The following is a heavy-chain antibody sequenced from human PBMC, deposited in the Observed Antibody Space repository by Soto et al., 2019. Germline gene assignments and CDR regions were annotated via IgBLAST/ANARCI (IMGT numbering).Heavy chain of an antibody. CDR3: VRDGSKTLRDWFDP. J-gene: IGHJ5*02. CDR2: VYATGTT. Sequence: SETLSLTCIVSGGSISKFYWSWIRKTAGKGLEWMGRVYATGTTDYNPSLRSRVAMSVDISRKTFSLRLTSVTAADTGMYYCVRDGSKTLRDWFDPWGQGKLVTVSS. V-gene: IGHV4-4*07. CDR1: GGSISKFY.